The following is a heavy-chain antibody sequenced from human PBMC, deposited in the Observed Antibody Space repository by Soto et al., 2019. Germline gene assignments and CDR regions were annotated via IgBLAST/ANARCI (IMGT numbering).Heavy chain of an antibody. J-gene: IGHJ6*03. Sequence: QLQLQESGPGLVKPSETLSLTCTVSGGSISSSSYYWGWIRQPPGKGLEWIGSIYYSGSTYYNPSLKSRVTISVDTSKNQFSLKLSSVTAADTAVYYCARHRDIVVVPAASYMDVWGKGTTVTVSS. CDR3: ARHRDIVVVPAASYMDV. CDR1: GGSISSSSYY. V-gene: IGHV4-39*01. D-gene: IGHD2-2*01. CDR2: IYYSGST.